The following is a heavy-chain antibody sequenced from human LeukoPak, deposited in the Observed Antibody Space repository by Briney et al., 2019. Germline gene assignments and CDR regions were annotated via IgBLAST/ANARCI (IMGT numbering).Heavy chain of an antibody. CDR1: GGTFSSYA. D-gene: IGHD6-19*01. Sequence: SVNVSCKVSGGTFSSYAISWVRQAPGQGLEWRGGIIPIFGTANYAQKFQDRVTITADKSTSTAYMELSSLSSEDTAVYDCASTIAVVSGYFDYDGQGTLITVTA. V-gene: IGHV1-69*06. J-gene: IGHJ4*02. CDR2: IIPIFGTA. CDR3: ASTIAVVSGYFDY.